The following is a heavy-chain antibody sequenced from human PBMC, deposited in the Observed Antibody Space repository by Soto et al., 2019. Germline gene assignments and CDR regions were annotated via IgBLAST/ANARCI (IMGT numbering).Heavy chain of an antibody. CDR1: GFTFSSYA. Sequence: GGSLRLSCAASGFTFSSYAMNWVRQAPGKGLVWVSRINSDGSSTSYADSVKGRFTISRDNAKNTLYLQMNSLRAEDTAVYYCAIRASYDDSSGYFDYWGQGTLVTVSS. D-gene: IGHD3-22*01. CDR3: AIRASYDDSSGYFDY. J-gene: IGHJ4*02. CDR2: INSDGSST. V-gene: IGHV3-74*01.